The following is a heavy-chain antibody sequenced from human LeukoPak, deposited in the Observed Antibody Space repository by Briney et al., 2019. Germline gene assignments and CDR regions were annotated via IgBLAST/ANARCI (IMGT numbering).Heavy chain of an antibody. CDR1: GFTFSSYA. J-gene: IGHJ4*01. V-gene: IGHV3-21*05. D-gene: IGHD2-8*01. CDR3: STDPRLLIY. Sequence: GGSLRLSCAASGFTFSSYAMSWVRQAPGKGLEWLAYTSGSGSDIYYADSVKGRFTISRDNAKNSLYLQMNSLRPDDTALYYCSTDPRLLIYWGHGTLVTVSS. CDR2: TSGSGSDI.